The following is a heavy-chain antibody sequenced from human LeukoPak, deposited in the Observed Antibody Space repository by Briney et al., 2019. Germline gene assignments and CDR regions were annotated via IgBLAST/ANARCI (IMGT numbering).Heavy chain of an antibody. J-gene: IGHJ4*02. V-gene: IGHV5-51*01. D-gene: IGHD2-2*01. CDR1: DDRFADYW. Sequence: GESLKISCKGSDDRFADYWIAWVRQRPGKGLEWMGVIYPGDSDARYSPSFQGQVAFSADKSISTAYLQWSSLKASDTAMYFCARLGYCTSISCNVLEYWGQGTLVTVS. CDR2: IYPGDSDA. CDR3: ARLGYCTSISCNVLEY.